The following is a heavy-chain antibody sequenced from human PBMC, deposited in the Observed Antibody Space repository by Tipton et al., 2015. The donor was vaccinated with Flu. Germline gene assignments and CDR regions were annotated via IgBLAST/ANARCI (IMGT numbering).Heavy chain of an antibody. CDR2: IRQDGSEK. CDR1: GFTFSSYW. CDR3: AKDGIWQQPLWY. J-gene: IGHJ4*02. Sequence: SLRLSCAASGFTFSSYWMSWVRQAPGKGLEWVANIRQDGSEKKYVDSVKGRFTISRDNAKNSLYLQMDSLRAEDTAVYYFAKDGIWQQPLWYWGQGSLVTVSS. V-gene: IGHV3-7*01. D-gene: IGHD6-13*01.